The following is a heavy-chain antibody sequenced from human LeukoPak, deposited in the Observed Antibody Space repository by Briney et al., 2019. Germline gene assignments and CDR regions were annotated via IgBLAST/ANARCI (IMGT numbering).Heavy chain of an antibody. CDR1: GFTFSSYS. D-gene: IGHD6-19*01. CDR2: ISSSSSYI. V-gene: IGHV3-21*01. J-gene: IGHJ3*02. CDR3: ARDEQWLVPNDAFDI. Sequence: PGGSLRLSCAASGFTFSSYSMNWVRQAPGKGLEWVSSISSSSSYIYYADSVKGRFTISRDNAKNSLYLQMNSLRAEDTAVYYCARDEQWLVPNDAFDIWGQGTMVTVSS.